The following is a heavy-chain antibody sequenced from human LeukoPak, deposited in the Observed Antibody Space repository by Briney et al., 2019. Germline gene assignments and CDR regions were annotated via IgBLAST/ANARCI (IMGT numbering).Heavy chain of an antibody. CDR1: GGSFSGYY. Sequence: SETLSLTCAVYGGSFSGYYWSWIRQSPGKGLEWIGEINHSGSTNYNPSLKSRVTISVDTSKNQFSLKLSSVTAADTAVYYCARALRIAAAGTGTVKHNWFDPWGQGTLVTVSS. D-gene: IGHD6-13*01. CDR2: INHSGST. V-gene: IGHV4-34*01. CDR3: ARALRIAAAGTGTVKHNWFDP. J-gene: IGHJ5*02.